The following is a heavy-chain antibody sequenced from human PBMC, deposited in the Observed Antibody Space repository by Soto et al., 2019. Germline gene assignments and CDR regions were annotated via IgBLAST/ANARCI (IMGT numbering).Heavy chain of an antibody. CDR2: IFWDDDE. D-gene: IGHD2-2*01. CDR1: GFSLSTSGVG. Sequence: PTLVNPTQTLTLTCTVSGFSLSTSGVGVGWIRQPPGKAPEWLALIFWDDDERYSPSLKSRLTITKDTSKNHVVLTMTNMDPVDTATYYCAHSSSNTSSWPFDYWGQGTLVTVSS. J-gene: IGHJ4*02. CDR3: AHSSSNTSSWPFDY. V-gene: IGHV2-5*02.